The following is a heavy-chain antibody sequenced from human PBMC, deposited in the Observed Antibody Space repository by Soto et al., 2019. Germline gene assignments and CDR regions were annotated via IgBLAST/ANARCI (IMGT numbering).Heavy chain of an antibody. CDR2: ISYDGSNK. Sequence: QVQLVESGGGVVQPGRSLRLSCAASGFTFSSYGMHWVRQAPGKGLEWVAVISYDGSNKYYADSVKGRFTISRDNSKNTLYLQMNRLGAEDTAVYYCARSYSSSLPDYGMDVWGQGTTVTVSS. D-gene: IGHD6-13*01. CDR1: GFTFSSYG. V-gene: IGHV3-30*03. J-gene: IGHJ6*02. CDR3: ARSYSSSLPDYGMDV.